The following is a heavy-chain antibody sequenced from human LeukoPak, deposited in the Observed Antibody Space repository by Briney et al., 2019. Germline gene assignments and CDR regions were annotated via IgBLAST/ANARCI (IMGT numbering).Heavy chain of an antibody. V-gene: IGHV4-31*03. D-gene: IGHD3-9*01. CDR2: ISSSGST. CDR3: ARAVILTPPDY. Sequence: SQTLSLTCTVSRGSVSSGNYSWSWIRQHPGKGLEWIGYISSSGSTHYKSSLKSRVIMSADTSTNQFSLRLSSVTAADTAFYYCARAVILTPPDYWGQGILVTVSS. CDR1: RGSVSSGNYS. J-gene: IGHJ4*02.